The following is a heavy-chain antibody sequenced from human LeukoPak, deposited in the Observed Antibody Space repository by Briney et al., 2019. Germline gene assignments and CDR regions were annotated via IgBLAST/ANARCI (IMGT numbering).Heavy chain of an antibody. CDR3: ARAGPQYCSGDNCYSGVDC. Sequence: GVSLRLSCAASRFTFSSYGMHWVGQTPGKGLEWVAFIRHDGSYQQYADSVKGRFTVSRDNSKDTVYLQMNSLRTEDTAVYYCARAGPQYCSGDNCYSGVDCWGQGTLVTVSS. J-gene: IGHJ4*02. CDR2: IRHDGSYQ. CDR1: RFTFSSYG. V-gene: IGHV3-30*02. D-gene: IGHD2-15*01.